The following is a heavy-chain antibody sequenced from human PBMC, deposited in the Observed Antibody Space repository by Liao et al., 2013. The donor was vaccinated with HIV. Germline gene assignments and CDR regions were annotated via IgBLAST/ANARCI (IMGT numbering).Heavy chain of an antibody. D-gene: IGHD5-18*01. V-gene: IGHV4-34*01. CDR1: GGSFSAYF. J-gene: IGHJ4*02. Sequence: QVQLQQWGAGLLKPSETLSLTCAVYGGSFSAYFWTWIRQSPGKGLEWIGEINPSGSTTYNPSLQSRVTMSVDASKNQFSLKLSSVTAADTAVYYCARGDTAGFDYWGQGTLVTVSS. CDR2: INPSGST. CDR3: ARGDTAGFDY.